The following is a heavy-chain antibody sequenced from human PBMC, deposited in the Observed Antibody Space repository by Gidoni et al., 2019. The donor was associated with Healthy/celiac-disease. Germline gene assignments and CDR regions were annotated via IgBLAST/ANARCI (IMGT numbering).Heavy chain of an antibody. J-gene: IGHJ5*02. D-gene: IGHD2-8*01. CDR2: IYYSGST. V-gene: IGHV4-31*03. CDR1: GGSISRGGYY. CDR3: ARDGQYCTNGVCYTDWFDP. Sequence: QVQLQDSGPGLVKPSQTLSLTCTVSGGSISRGGYYWSWIRQHPGKGLAWIGYIYYSGSTYYNPSLKSRVTISVDTSKNQFSLKLSSVTAADTAVYYCARDGQYCTNGVCYTDWFDPWGQGTLVTVSS.